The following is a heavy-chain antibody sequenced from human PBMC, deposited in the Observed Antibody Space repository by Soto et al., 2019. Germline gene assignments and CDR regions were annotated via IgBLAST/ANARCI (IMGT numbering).Heavy chain of an antibody. CDR1: GGSFSGYY. CDR2: INHSGST. J-gene: IGHJ5*02. CDR3: ARNFNWFDP. Sequence: SETLSLTCAVYGGSFSGYYWSWIRQPPGKGLEWIGEINHSGSTNYNPSLKSRVTISVDTSKNQFSLKLSSVTAADTAVYYCARNFNWFDPWGQGTLVTVSS. V-gene: IGHV4-34*01.